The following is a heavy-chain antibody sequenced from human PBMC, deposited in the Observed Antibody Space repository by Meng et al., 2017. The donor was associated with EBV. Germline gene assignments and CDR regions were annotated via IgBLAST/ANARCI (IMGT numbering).Heavy chain of an antibody. CDR1: GGSFSSFA. CDR2: IIPIFSTA. J-gene: IGHJ4*02. Sequence: VQVGGEGQKHVYPGECSCKCYGGSFSSFAICWVRQAPGQGLEWMGGIIPIFSTANYVQKFQGRVTITADKCTNTEYLELRRLRSEDTAVYYWSRGEIAGAGSLDYWGQGTLVTVSS. D-gene: IGHD6-13*01. V-gene: IGHV1-69*06. CDR3: SRGEIAGAGSLDY.